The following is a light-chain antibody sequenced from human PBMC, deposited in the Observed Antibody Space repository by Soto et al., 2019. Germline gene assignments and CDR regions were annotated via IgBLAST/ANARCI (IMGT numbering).Light chain of an antibody. CDR3: QTWDTAYWV. CDR2: VNSAGSH. Sequence: QLVLTQSPSASASLGASVKLTCTLSSGHSSHAVAWYQQQPEKSPRYLMKVNSAGSHTKGDGISDRFSGSSSGAERYVTISSLQSEDEADYYCQTWDTAYWVFGGGTKLTVL. J-gene: IGLJ3*02. V-gene: IGLV4-69*01. CDR1: SGHSSHA.